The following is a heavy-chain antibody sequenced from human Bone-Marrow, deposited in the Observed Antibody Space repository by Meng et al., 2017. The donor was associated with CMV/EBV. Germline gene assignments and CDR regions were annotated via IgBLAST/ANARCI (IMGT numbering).Heavy chain of an antibody. Sequence: GESLKISCAASGFTFSSYAMSWVRQAPGKGLEWVSAISGFSGGGRTTYYADSVKGRFIISRDNSRNTVDLQLNSLRAEDTAIYYCAKEGDTALDGTRFFDYWGQGSLVTVSS. CDR3: AKEGDTALDGTRFFDY. CDR2: ISGFSGGGRTT. CDR1: GFTFSSYA. D-gene: IGHD5-18*01. V-gene: IGHV3-23*01. J-gene: IGHJ4*02.